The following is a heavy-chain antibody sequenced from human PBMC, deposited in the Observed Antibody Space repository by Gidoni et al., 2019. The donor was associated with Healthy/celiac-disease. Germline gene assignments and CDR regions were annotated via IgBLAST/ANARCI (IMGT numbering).Heavy chain of an antibody. CDR2: INPSGGST. CDR1: GYTFTSYY. CDR3: ARDGSPSYYDILTGYYLGY. V-gene: IGHV1-46*01. J-gene: IGHJ4*02. Sequence: QVQLVQSGAEVKKPGVSVKVSCKASGYTFTSYYIHWVRQAPGQGLEWMGIINPSGGSTSYAQKFQGRVTMTRDTSTSTVYMELSSLRSEDTAVYYCARDGSPSYYDILTGYYLGYWGQGTLVTVSS. D-gene: IGHD3-9*01.